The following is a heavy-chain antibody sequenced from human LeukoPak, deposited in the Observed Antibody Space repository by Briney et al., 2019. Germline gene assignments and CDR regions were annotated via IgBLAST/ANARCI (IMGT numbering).Heavy chain of an antibody. CDR2: IIPIFGTA. CDR3: ARDGHPYCSSTSCYLYNWFDP. J-gene: IGHJ5*02. D-gene: IGHD2-2*01. CDR1: GGTFSSYA. V-gene: IGHV1-69*01. Sequence: ASVKVSCKASGGTFSSYAISWVRQAPGQGLEWMGGIIPIFGTANYAQKFQGRVTITADESTSTAYMELSSLRSEDTAVYYCARDGHPYCSSTSCYLYNWFDPWGQGTLVTVPS.